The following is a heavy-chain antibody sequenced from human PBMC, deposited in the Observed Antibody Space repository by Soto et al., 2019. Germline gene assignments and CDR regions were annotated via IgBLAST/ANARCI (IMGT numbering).Heavy chain of an antibody. D-gene: IGHD6-25*01. V-gene: IGHV4-39*01. Sequence: SETLSLTCSASGGSITSSSHFWGWVRQPPGKGLEWIGTIYFTGNTYYTPSLKSRLTMSIDTSKNEFSLRLNSVTAAGTAVYYCAGQTFTIAAASYGRSNWFDPWGPGALVTVSS. CDR2: IYFTGNT. CDR1: GGSITSSSHF. CDR3: AGQTFTIAAASYGRSNWFDP. J-gene: IGHJ5*02.